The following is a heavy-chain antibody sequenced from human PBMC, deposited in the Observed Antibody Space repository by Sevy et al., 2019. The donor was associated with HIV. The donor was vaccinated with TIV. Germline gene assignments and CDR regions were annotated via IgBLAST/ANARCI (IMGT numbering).Heavy chain of an antibody. CDR1: GYTFTSYY. CDR3: ARSGADSRTTVVTFVLDY. CDR2: INPSGGST. Sequence: ASVKVSCKASGYTFTSYYMHWVRQAPGQGLEWMGIINPSGGSTSYAQKFQGRVTMTRDTSTSPVYMELSSLRSEDTAVYYCARSGADSRTTVVTFVLDYWGQGTLVTVSS. V-gene: IGHV1-46*01. J-gene: IGHJ4*02. D-gene: IGHD4-17*01.